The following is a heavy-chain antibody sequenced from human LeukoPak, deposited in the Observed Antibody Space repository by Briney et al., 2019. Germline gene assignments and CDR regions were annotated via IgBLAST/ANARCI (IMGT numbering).Heavy chain of an antibody. J-gene: IGHJ4*02. CDR2: ISGSGGTT. V-gene: IGHV3-23*01. CDR3: ASIQKIDY. CDR1: GLTFSSYA. Sequence: PGGSLRLSCAASGLTFSSYAMSWVRQAPGKGLEWVSAISGSGGTTYYADSVKGRFIISRDNSKNTLYVQMNSLRAEDTAVYYCASIQKIDYWGQGTLVTVSS.